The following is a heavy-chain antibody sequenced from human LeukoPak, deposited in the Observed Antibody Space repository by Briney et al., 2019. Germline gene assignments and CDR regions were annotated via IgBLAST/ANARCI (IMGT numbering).Heavy chain of an antibody. Sequence: ASVKVSCKASGYTFTSYGISWVRQAPGQGLEWMGWISAYNGNTNYAQKLQGRVTMTTDTSTSTAYMELRSLRSDDTAVYYCAREAAAMYHYYGMDVWGQGTTVTVSS. D-gene: IGHD2-2*01. CDR3: AREAAAMYHYYGMDV. CDR1: GYTFTSYG. V-gene: IGHV1-18*01. CDR2: ISAYNGNT. J-gene: IGHJ6*02.